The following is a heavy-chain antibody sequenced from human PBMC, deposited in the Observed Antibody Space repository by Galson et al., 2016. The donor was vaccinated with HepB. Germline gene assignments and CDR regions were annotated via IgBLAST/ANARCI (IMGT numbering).Heavy chain of an antibody. J-gene: IGHJ4*02. CDR2: IYYSVRT. Sequence: LSLTCTVSGDSISSNTFYWGWIRQPPGKGLEWIATIYYSVRTYYNPSLKSRVTISDDTSKNQFSLKLNSVTAADTAVYYCARSTRAIRYYFDHWGQGSLVTVSS. D-gene: IGHD1-26*01. CDR3: ARSTRAIRYYFDH. V-gene: IGHV4-39*01. CDR1: GDSISSNTFY.